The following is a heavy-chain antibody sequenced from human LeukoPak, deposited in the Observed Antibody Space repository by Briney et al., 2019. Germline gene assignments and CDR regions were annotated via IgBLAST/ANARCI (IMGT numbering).Heavy chain of an antibody. J-gene: IGHJ5*02. CDR2: IIPIFGTA. Sequence: SVKVSCKASGGTFSSYAISWVRQAPGQGLEWMGGIIPIFGTANYAQKFQGRVTITADESTSTAYMELSSLRSEDTAVYYCARDVYCSGGSCYDWFDPWGQGTLVTVSS. CDR3: ARDVYCSGGSCYDWFDP. D-gene: IGHD2-15*01. V-gene: IGHV1-69*13. CDR1: GGTFSSYA.